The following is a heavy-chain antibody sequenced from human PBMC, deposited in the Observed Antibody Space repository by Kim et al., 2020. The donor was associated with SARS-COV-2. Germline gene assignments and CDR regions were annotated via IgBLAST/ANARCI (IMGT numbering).Heavy chain of an antibody. V-gene: IGHV3-73*01. J-gene: IGHJ4*02. Sequence: SYATAYAASVKGRFTISRDDSKNTAYLQMNSLKTEDTAVYYCVLADPFDYWGQGTLVTVSS. CDR3: VLADPFDY. CDR2: SYAT. D-gene: IGHD6-25*01.